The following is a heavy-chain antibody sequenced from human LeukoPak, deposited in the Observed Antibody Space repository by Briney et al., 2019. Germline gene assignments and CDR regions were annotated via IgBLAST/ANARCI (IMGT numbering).Heavy chain of an antibody. CDR2: ISGDGGST. Sequence: AGSLRLSCAASGFTFDDYDMHWVRQAPGKGLEWVSLISGDGGSTYYADSVKGRFTISRDNSKNSLYLQMNSLRTEDTALYYCGKTTYYYDSSGYYPYWYFDLWGRGTLVTVSS. D-gene: IGHD3-22*01. CDR3: GKTTYYYDSSGYYPYWYFDL. CDR1: GFTFDDYD. J-gene: IGHJ2*01. V-gene: IGHV3-43*02.